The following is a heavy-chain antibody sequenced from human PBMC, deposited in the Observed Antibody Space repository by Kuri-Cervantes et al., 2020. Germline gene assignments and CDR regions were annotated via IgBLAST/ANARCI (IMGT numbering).Heavy chain of an antibody. J-gene: IGHJ4*02. Sequence: LSLTCAASGFTFSSYAMHWVRQAPGKGLEWVAVISYDGSNKYYADSVKGRFTISRDNSKNTLYLQMNSLRAEDTAVYYCARDASLDFWSGYFGYWGQGTLVTVSS. CDR1: GFTFSSYA. CDR3: ARDASLDFWSGYFGY. D-gene: IGHD3-3*01. V-gene: IGHV3-30-3*01. CDR2: ISYDGSNK.